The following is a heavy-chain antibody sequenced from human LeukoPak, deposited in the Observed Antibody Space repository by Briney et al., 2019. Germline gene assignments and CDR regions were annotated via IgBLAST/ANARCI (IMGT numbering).Heavy chain of an antibody. J-gene: IGHJ3*02. CDR1: GFTFSRSG. V-gene: IGHV3-30*02. CDR2: IRYDAINK. D-gene: IGHD2-21*02. CDR3: ARGGVVVTAIFAFDI. Sequence: PGGSLRLSCVGSGFTFSRSGIHWVRQAPGKGLEWVAFIRYDAINKYYADSVKGRFTISRDNSKNTLYLQMNSLRAEDTAVYYCARGGVVVTAIFAFDIWGQGTMVTVSS.